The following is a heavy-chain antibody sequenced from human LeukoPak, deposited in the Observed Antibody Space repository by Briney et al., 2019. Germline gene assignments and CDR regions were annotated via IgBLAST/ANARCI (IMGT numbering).Heavy chain of an antibody. CDR2: VYSGGRT. CDR1: EFTVDDTY. J-gene: IGHJ4*02. V-gene: IGHV3-66*01. CDR3: ADVLDFPH. Sequence: GGSLRLSCAASEFTVDDTYMSWVRQAPGKGLEWVSVVYSGGRTFYADSVKGRFTISRDNAKNTLYLQMNSLRLEDTAVYYCADVLDFPHWSQGTLVTVSS. D-gene: IGHD3-3*01.